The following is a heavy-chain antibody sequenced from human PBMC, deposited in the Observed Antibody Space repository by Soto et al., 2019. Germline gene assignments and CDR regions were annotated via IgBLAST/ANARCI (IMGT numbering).Heavy chain of an antibody. V-gene: IGHV6-1*01. CDR3: AREGSGWYLGNWFDP. D-gene: IGHD6-19*01. CDR2: TYYRSKWYN. Sequence: SQTLALPCGISGDSVSSNSAACNFIRQSPSRGLEWLGRTYYRSKWYNDYAVSVKSRITINPDTSKNQFSLQLNSVTPEDTAVYYCAREGSGWYLGNWFDPWGQGTLVTVSS. J-gene: IGHJ5*02. CDR1: GDSVSSNSAA.